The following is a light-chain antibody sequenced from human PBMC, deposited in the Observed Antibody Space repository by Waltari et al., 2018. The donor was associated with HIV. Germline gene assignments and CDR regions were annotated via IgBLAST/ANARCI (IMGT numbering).Light chain of an antibody. CDR3: CSFAGDMDSQISNYV. J-gene: IGLJ1*01. Sequence: QSALTQPTSVSGSLGQSVTISWYQHQPGKVPKLLIFEVNKRPSGVSSRFFGSKSGNTASLTISRLQSDDEAAYYCCSFAGDMDSQISNYVFGTGTTVTV. CDR2: EVN. V-gene: IGLV2-23*02.